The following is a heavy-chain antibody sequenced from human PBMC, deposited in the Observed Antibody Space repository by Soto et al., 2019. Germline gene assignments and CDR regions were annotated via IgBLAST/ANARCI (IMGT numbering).Heavy chain of an antibody. CDR1: GGSISSGGYY. J-gene: IGHJ6*02. Sequence: PSETLSLTCTVSGGSISSGGYYWSWIRQHPGKGLEWIGYIYYSGSTYYNPSLKSRVTISVDTSKNQFSLKLSSVTAADTAVYYCARENLELRPIAAAGTGPLYYYYGMDVWGQGTTVTVSS. D-gene: IGHD6-13*01. CDR3: ARENLELRPIAAAGTGPLYYYYGMDV. CDR2: IYYSGST. V-gene: IGHV4-31*03.